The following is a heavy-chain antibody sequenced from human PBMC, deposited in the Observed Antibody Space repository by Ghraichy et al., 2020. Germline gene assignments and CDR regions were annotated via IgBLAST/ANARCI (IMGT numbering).Heavy chain of an antibody. V-gene: IGHV3-30*04. J-gene: IGHJ4*02. D-gene: IGHD4-17*01. CDR3: ARGPYGDYVGY. Sequence: GESLNISCAASGFTFSSYAMHWVRQAPGKGLEWVAVISYDGSNKYYADSVKGRFTISRDNSKNTLYLQMNSLRAEDTAVYYCARGPYGDYVGYWGQGTLVTVSS. CDR1: GFTFSSYA. CDR2: ISYDGSNK.